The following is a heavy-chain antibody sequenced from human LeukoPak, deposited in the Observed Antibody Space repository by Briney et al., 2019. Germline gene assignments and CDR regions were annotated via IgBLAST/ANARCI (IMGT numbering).Heavy chain of an antibody. CDR2: IYHSGST. Sequence: SETLSLTCTVSGGSISSGGYYWSWIRQPPGKGLEWIGYIYHSGSTYYNPSLKSRVTISVDRSKNQFSLKLSSVTAADTAVYSCASGGGGGELPFDYWGQGPLVPFSS. D-gene: IGHD3-10*01. CDR1: GGSISSGGYY. V-gene: IGHV4-30-2*01. J-gene: IGHJ4*02. CDR3: ASGGGGGELPFDY.